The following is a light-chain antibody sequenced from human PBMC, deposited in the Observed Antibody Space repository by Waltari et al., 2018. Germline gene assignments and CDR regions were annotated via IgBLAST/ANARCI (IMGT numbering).Light chain of an antibody. Sequence: EIVLTQSPGTLSLSPGERATLSCRASQSVGRTLTGYQQKPGQAPRLLIYGASSRATDIPDRFSGSGSGTDFSLTISRLEPEDFAVYYCQHYVRLPVTFGQGTKVEIK. CDR2: GAS. V-gene: IGKV3-20*01. CDR1: QSVGRT. CDR3: QHYVRLPVT. J-gene: IGKJ1*01.